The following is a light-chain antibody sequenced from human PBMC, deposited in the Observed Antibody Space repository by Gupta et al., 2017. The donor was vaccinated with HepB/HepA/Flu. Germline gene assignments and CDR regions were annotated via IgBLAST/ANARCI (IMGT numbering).Light chain of an antibody. CDR3: QQRSNWPMYT. CDR2: DAS. V-gene: IGKV3-11*01. J-gene: IGKJ2*01. CDR1: QSGRSY. Sequence: EVVSTQSPATLSSSPGERATLSCRASQSGRSYLAWYQQKPGQAPRLLIYDASNRATGIPARCSGSGSGTDVTITISSLEPEDFAVDYCQQRSNWPMYTFGQGTKLEIK.